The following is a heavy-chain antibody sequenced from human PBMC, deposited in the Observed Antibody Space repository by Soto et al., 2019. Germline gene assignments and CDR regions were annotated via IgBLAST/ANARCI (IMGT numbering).Heavy chain of an antibody. CDR3: ARQRITRVRGVSSSGLDV. D-gene: IGHD3-10*01. CDR1: GYSFTSYY. J-gene: IGHJ6*02. Sequence: GESLKISCKGSGYSFTSYYIAWVRQMPGKGLEWMGIIHPGDSETRYSPSFQGHVIISADKSISSAYLQWSSLEAADTAMYYCARQRITRVRGVSSSGLDVWGQGTTVTV. V-gene: IGHV5-51*01. CDR2: IHPGDSET.